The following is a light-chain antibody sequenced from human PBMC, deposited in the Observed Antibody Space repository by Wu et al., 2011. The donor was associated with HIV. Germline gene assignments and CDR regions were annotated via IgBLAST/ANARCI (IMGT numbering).Light chain of an antibody. CDR2: GAS. V-gene: IGKV3-15*01. CDR3: QQYHSYST. CDR1: QSVSSR. Sequence: ASQSVSSRLAWYQRKPGQPPRLLIYGASTRATGVPARFGGSGSGTEFTLTISSLQPDDFATYYCQQYHSYSTFGQGTKVEIK. J-gene: IGKJ1*01.